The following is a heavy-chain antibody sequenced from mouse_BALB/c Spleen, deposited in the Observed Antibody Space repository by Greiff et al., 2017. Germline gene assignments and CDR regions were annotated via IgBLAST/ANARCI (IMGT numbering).Heavy chain of an antibody. V-gene: IGHV5-6-4*01. D-gene: IGHD3-1*01. J-gene: IGHJ3*01. CDR2: ISSGGSYT. CDR1: GFTFSSYT. Sequence: EVQRVESGGGLVKPGGSLKLSCAASGFTFSSYTMSWVRQTPEKRLEWVATISSGGSYTYYPDSVKGRFTISRDNAKNTLYLQMSSLKSEDTAMYYCTRDEEGLWFAYWGQGTLVTVSA. CDR3: TRDEEGLWFAY.